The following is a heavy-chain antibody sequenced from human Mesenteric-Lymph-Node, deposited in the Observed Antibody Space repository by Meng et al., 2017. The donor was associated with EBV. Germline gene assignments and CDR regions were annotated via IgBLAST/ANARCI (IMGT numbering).Heavy chain of an antibody. D-gene: IGHD3-10*01. CDR2: VYYSGST. V-gene: IGHV4-61*01. Sequence: QVRRPQSGPGLVKPSETLYITCVVSGGLVSSTIYYWSWIRQPPGKRLEWIGYVYYSGSTNYNPSLKSRVTISVDTSKNQFSLNLYSVTAADTAVYYCARENPARGNWFDPWGQGALVTVSS. CDR1: GGLVSSTIYY. CDR3: ARENPARGNWFDP. J-gene: IGHJ5*02.